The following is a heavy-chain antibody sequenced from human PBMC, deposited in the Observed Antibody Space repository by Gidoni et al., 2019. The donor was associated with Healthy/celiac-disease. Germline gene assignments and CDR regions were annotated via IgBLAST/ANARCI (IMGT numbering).Heavy chain of an antibody. D-gene: IGHD2-2*02. V-gene: IGHV3-30*18. CDR3: AKDLSYTDAFDI. CDR2: ISYDGSKK. CDR1: AFTISSYG. J-gene: IGHJ3*02. Sequence: QVQLVESGGGEVQPGRSLSLSCSAYAFTISSYGMHWVRQAPGKGVEWVTDISYDGSKKYYADSVKSRFTISRDNSKNTLYLQMNSLGAEDTAVYYCAKDLSYTDAFDIWGQGTMVTVSS.